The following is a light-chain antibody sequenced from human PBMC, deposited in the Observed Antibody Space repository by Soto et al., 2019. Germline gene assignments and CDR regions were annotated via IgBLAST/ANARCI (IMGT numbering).Light chain of an antibody. J-gene: IGKJ4*01. CDR2: GAS. Sequence: EIVMTQSPATLSVSPVERATLSCMASQSVSSSSLAWYQQKPGQAPRLLIYGASTRATGIPARFSGSGSGTEFTLTISSLQSEDFAVYYCQQYNNWPLTFGGGTKVDIK. V-gene: IGKV3-15*01. CDR1: QSVSSS. CDR3: QQYNNWPLT.